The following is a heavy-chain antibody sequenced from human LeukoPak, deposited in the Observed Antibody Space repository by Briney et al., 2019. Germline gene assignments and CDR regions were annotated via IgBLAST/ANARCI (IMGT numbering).Heavy chain of an antibody. CDR3: ALAWGWTYSHFFDH. Sequence: PSETLSLTCTVSGASKNTYYWSWIRQSPGGGLEWIGYVFNSGSTNYNPSLGSRATISLDTSKNQFSLKLRSVTVADTAVYYCALAWGWTYSHFFDHWGQGTLVTVSS. D-gene: IGHD4-11*01. V-gene: IGHV4-59*01. CDR2: VFNSGST. J-gene: IGHJ4*02. CDR1: GASKNTYY.